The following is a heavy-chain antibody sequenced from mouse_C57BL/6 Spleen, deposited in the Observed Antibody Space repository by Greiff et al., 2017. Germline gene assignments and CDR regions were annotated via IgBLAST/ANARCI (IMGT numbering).Heavy chain of an antibody. Sequence: EVKLLESGGGLVQPGGSLSLSCAASGFTFTDYYMSWVRQPPGKALEWLGFIRNKANGYSTEYSASVQGRFTISRDNSQRILYLQMNALRAEYSATYYFARSTGTSWFAYWGQGTLVTVSA. V-gene: IGHV7-3*01. J-gene: IGHJ3*01. CDR2: IRNKANGYST. CDR3: ARSTGTSWFAY. D-gene: IGHD4-1*02. CDR1: GFTFTDYY.